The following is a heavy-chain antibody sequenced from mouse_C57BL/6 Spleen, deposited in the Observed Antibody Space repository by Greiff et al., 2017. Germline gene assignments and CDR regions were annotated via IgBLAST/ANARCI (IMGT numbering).Heavy chain of an antibody. CDR1: GYTFTSYW. D-gene: IGHD1-1*01. CDR2: IDPSDSYT. CDR3: ARRTTVVATQVPYFDY. Sequence: VQLQQPGAELVMPGASVKLSCKASGYTFTSYWMHWVKQRPGQGLEWIGEIDPSDSYTNYNQKFKGKSTLTVDKSSSTAYMQLSSLTSEDSAVYYCARRTTVVATQVPYFDYWGQGTTLTVSS. J-gene: IGHJ2*01. V-gene: IGHV1-69*01.